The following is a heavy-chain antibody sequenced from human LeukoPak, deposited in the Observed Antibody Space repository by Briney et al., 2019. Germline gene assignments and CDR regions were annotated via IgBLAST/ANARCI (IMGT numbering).Heavy chain of an antibody. V-gene: IGHV3-21*01. J-gene: IGHJ3*02. CDR1: GFTFSSYG. CDR2: ISSSTTYI. CDR3: ARPFGDAFDI. Sequence: GSLRLSCGASGFTFSSYGMNWVRQAPGKRLEWVSSISSSTTYIYYADSVKGRFTISRDNAKNSLYLQMNSLRAEDTAVYYCARPFGDAFDIWGQGTMVTVSS. D-gene: IGHD3-10*01.